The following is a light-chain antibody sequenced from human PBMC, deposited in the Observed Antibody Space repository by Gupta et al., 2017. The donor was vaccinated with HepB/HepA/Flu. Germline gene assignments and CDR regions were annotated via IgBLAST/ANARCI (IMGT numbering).Light chain of an antibody. CDR3: RKDNAAPPT. J-gene: IGKJ1*01. CDR1: QGISNY. Sequence: DIQTTQSPSSLSASVGDRVTITCRASQGISNYLAWYQQKPGKVPKLLIYDASTLQSGVPSHFSGRGPRTDLTLTISSLQPADVATNYSRKDNAAPPTFGQGTKVEIK. CDR2: DAS. V-gene: IGKV1-27*01.